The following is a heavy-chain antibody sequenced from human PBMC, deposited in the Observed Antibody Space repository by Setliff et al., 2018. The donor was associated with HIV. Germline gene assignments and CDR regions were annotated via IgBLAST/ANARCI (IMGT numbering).Heavy chain of an antibody. J-gene: IGHJ4*02. D-gene: IGHD1-26*01. CDR2: ISSSSSNK. CDR1: GFTFSDSY. Sequence: PGGSLRLSCAASGFTFSDSYMSWIRQAPGKGLEWVSYISSSSSNKYYADSVKGRFTISRDNSKNTLYLQMNSLRAEDTAVYYCARTTSLGLDYWGQGTLVTAPQ. CDR3: ARTTSLGLDY. V-gene: IGHV3-11*06.